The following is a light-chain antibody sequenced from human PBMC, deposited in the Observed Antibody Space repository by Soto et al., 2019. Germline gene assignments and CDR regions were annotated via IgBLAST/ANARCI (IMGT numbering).Light chain of an antibody. CDR1: QSVSSN. CDR2: GAS. CDR3: QQYDNWPWT. V-gene: IGKV3-15*01. Sequence: EIVMTQSPATLSVSPGERATLSCRASQSVSSNLAWYQQKPGQAPRLLIYGASARATGFPARFSASGSGTEFILTIISLQSEDFAVYYCQQYDNWPWTFGRGTKVEI. J-gene: IGKJ1*01.